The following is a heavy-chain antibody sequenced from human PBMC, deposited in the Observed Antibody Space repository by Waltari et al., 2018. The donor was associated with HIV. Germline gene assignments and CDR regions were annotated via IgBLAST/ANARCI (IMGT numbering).Heavy chain of an antibody. D-gene: IGHD2-15*01. CDR1: GGSITSYY. CDR3: ARDLVVAAAEGFDP. CDR2: IYYSGRT. V-gene: IGHV4-59*01. Sequence: QVELQESGPGLVKPSETLSLTCTVSGGSITSYYWSWIRQSPGLGLEWIGHIYYSGRTKYNPSLKGRVIMSLDTSKNHIALNRRSLSAADTAVYYCARDLVVAAAEGFDPWGQGILVTVSS. J-gene: IGHJ5*02.